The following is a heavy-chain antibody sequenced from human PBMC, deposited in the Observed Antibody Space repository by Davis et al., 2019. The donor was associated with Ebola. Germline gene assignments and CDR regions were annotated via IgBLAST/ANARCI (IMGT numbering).Heavy chain of an antibody. CDR2: INTNTGNP. J-gene: IGHJ5*02. V-gene: IGHV7-4-1*02. CDR1: GYTFTNYG. Sequence: ASVQVSCKASGYTFTNYGSTWVRQPPGQGLEWMGWINTNTGNPTYAQGFTGRFVFSLDTSVSTAYLQISSLKAEDTAVYYCAREHPYSSSWLNWFDPWGQGTLVTVSS. D-gene: IGHD6-13*01. CDR3: AREHPYSSSWLNWFDP.